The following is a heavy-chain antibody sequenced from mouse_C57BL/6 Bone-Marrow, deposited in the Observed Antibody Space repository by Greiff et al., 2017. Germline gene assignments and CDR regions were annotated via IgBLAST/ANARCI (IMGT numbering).Heavy chain of an antibody. CDR2: INPGSGGT. D-gene: IGHD3-3*01. J-gene: IGHJ2*01. CDR1: GYAFTNYL. V-gene: IGHV1-54*01. CDR3: ARGGLYGDY. Sequence: VQLQQSGAELVRPGTSVKVSCKASGYAFTNYLIEWVKQRPGQGLEWIGVINPGSGGTNYNEKFKGKATLTADKSSSPAYMQLSSLTSEDSAVYFCARGGLYGDYWGQGTTLTVSS.